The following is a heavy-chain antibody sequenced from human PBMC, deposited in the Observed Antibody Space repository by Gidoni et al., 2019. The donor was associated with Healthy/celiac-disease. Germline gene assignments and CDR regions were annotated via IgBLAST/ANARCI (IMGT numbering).Heavy chain of an antibody. V-gene: IGHV3-23*01. Sequence: EVQLLESGGGLVQPGGSLRLSCAASGFTFSSYAMSWVRQAPGKGLEWVPGISGSCGSPYYAAPVKGRVTTTRDKSKNPLDLQRNRLRAEDTAVYYWAKASNSWYPPPPLNFDYWGQGTLVTVSS. CDR3: AKASNSWYPPPPLNFDY. J-gene: IGHJ4*02. CDR2: ISGSCGSP. D-gene: IGHD6-13*01. CDR1: GFTFSSYA.